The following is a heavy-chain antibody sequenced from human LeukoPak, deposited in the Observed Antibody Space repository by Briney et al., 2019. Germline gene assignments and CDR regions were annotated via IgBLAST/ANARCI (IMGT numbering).Heavy chain of an antibody. CDR3: AKVSLVVGGTGVFDY. D-gene: IGHD1-26*01. Sequence: GGSLRVYCAASGFTFSSYAMSWVRQAPGKGLEWVSAISGSGGSTYYADSVKGRFTISRDNAKNTLYLQLNSLRAEDTAVYYCAKVSLVVGGTGVFDYWGQGTLVTVSS. J-gene: IGHJ4*02. CDR2: ISGSGGST. V-gene: IGHV3-23*01. CDR1: GFTFSSYA.